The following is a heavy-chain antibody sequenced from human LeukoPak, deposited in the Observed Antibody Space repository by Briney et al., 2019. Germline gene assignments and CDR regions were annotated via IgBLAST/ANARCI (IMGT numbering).Heavy chain of an antibody. V-gene: IGHV3-21*01. CDR1: GLTFSSYS. D-gene: IGHD6-6*01. CDR3: ARVSSSSGHYYYMDV. CDR2: ISSSSYI. Sequence: GGSLRLSCAASGLTFSSYSMNWVRQAPGKGLEWVSSISSSSYIYYADSAKGRFTISRDNAKNSLYLQMNSLRAEDTAVYYCARVSSSSGHYYYMDVWGKGTTVTVSS. J-gene: IGHJ6*03.